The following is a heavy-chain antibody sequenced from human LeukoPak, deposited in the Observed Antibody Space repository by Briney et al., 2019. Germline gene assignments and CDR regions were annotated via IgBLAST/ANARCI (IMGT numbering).Heavy chain of an antibody. J-gene: IGHJ6*02. V-gene: IGHV3-23*01. CDR2: YSGSGGST. Sequence: GGSLRLSCAASVFTFNSYEMKWVRQAPGKGREGVSSYSGSGGSTYYADSVKGRFTISRDNSKNTLYLQMSSLRAEDTAVYYCAKGGGSSWYPSPYYYGMDVWGQGTTVTVSS. D-gene: IGHD6-13*01. CDR1: VFTFNSYE. CDR3: AKGGGSSWYPSPYYYGMDV.